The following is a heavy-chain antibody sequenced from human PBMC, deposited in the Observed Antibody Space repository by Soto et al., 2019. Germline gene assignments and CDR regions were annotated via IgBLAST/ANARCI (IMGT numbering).Heavy chain of an antibody. D-gene: IGHD6-13*01. CDR1: EGTFSSYA. V-gene: IGHV1-69*13. CDR3: ARDSPLPDSSSRTFRGYYYGMDV. J-gene: IGHJ6*02. Sequence: ASVKVSCKASEGTFSSYAISWVRQAPGQGLEWMGGIIPIFGTANYAQKFQGRVTITADESTSTAYMELSSLRSEDTAVYYCARDSPLPDSSSRTFRGYYYGMDVWGQGTTVTVSS. CDR2: IIPIFGTA.